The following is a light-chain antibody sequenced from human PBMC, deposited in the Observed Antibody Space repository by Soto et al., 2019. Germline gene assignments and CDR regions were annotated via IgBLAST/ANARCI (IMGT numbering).Light chain of an antibody. V-gene: IGKV2-30*01. CDR2: KVS. CDR1: QSLVYSDGNTY. J-gene: IGKJ1*01. CDR3: MQGTHWPPT. Sequence: DVVMTQSPLSLPVTLGQPASISCRSSQSLVYSDGNTYLNWFQQRPGQSPRRLISKVSNRDSGVPDRFSGSGSGTYFTLKSSRVEAEDVGVYYCMQGTHWPPTFGQGTKVEIK.